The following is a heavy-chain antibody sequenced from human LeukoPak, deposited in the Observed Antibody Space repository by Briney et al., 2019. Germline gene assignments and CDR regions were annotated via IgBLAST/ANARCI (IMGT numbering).Heavy chain of an antibody. CDR1: GFTFSNFA. D-gene: IGHD5-24*01. CDR2: ITDSGETT. J-gene: IGHJ4*02. Sequence: GGSLRLSCAAPGFTFSNFAMTWVRQAPGKGLQWVSGITDSGETTHYADSVTGRFTISRDNSKNMLYLQMNGLRAEDTAVYYCAKDRLGGDTIRDFDRWGQGTLVTVSS. CDR3: AKDRLGGDTIRDFDR. V-gene: IGHV3-23*01.